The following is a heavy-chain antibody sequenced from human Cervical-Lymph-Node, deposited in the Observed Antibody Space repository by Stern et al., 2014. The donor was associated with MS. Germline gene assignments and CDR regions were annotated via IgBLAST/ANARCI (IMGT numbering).Heavy chain of an antibody. Sequence: VKLVESGGGLVQPGGSLRLSCDTSGFPFSTYSMSWVRQAPGKGLEWVSFVSSGGDTTHYADSVEGRFTISRDKAGRSAYLQMNSLRDEDTGIYYCARTWLENTFDRWGQGTLVTVSS. D-gene: IGHD5-12*01. CDR1: GFPFSTYS. CDR2: VSSGGDTT. V-gene: IGHV3-48*02. J-gene: IGHJ4*02. CDR3: ARTWLENTFDR.